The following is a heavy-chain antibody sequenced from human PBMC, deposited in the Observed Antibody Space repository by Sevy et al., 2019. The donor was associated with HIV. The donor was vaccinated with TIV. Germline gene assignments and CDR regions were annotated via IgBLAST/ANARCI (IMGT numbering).Heavy chain of an antibody. D-gene: IGHD6-19*01. CDR3: ARDRYASGDFDY. CDR2: INPSGGST. J-gene: IGHJ4*02. Sequence: ASVKVSCKTFGYTFSNHYIHWVRQAPGHGLEWMGVINPSGGSTNYAHRFQGRVTMTRDPSTSTFYMDLNSLRSEDTAVYYCARDRYASGDFDYWGQGTLVTVSS. CDR1: GYTFSNHY. V-gene: IGHV1-46*01.